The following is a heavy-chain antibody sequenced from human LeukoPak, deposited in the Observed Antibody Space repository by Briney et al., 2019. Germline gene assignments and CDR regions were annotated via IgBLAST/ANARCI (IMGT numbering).Heavy chain of an antibody. CDR3: ARVRLRVYGSGPYYFDY. V-gene: IGHV1-2*02. J-gene: IGHJ4*02. Sequence: PGASVNVSCKASGYTFTGYYMHWVRQAPGQGLEWMGWINPKSCGTNYAQKFQGRVTMPRDTSISTAYMELSRLRSDDTAVYYCARVRLRVYGSGPYYFDYWGQGTLVTVSS. CDR2: INPKSCGT. D-gene: IGHD3-10*01. CDR1: GYTFTGYY.